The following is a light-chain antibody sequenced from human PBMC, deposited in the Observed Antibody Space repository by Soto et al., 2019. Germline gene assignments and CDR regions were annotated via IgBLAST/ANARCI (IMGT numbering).Light chain of an antibody. Sequence: QSVLTQPASVSGSPGQPITISCTGTSSDIGNYNYVSWYQQHPGKAPKLMIYEVSNRPSGVSNRFSGSKSGNTASLTISGLQAEDEADYYCSSYTSSSTLNYVFGTGTKVTVL. CDR2: EVS. J-gene: IGLJ1*01. CDR3: SSYTSSSTLNYV. CDR1: SSDIGNYNY. V-gene: IGLV2-14*01.